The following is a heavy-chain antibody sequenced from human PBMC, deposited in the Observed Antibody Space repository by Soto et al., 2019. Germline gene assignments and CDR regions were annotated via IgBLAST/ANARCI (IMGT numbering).Heavy chain of an antibody. J-gene: IGHJ4*02. CDR2: ISYDGTNK. D-gene: IGHD1-20*01. Sequence: PGGSLRLSCAASGFTFSSCAMHWVRQAPGKGLEWVAVISYDGTNKNYADSVKGRFTISRDNSKKTLYLQMSSLRAEDTAVYYCARDTSAVTGTTGDFDYWGQGTLVTVSS. CDR1: GFTFSSCA. V-gene: IGHV3-30-3*01. CDR3: ARDTSAVTGTTGDFDY.